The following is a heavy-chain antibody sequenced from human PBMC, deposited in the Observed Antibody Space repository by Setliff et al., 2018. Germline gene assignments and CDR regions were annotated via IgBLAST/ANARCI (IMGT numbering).Heavy chain of an antibody. Sequence: SETLSLTCAVSGYSISSGYYWGWIRQPPGKGLEWIGEINHSGSTNYNPSLKSRVTISVDTSKNQFSLKLSSVTAADTAVYYCARGLSSSWYLYYYGMDVWGQGTTVTVSS. CDR1: GYSISSGYY. J-gene: IGHJ6*02. V-gene: IGHV4-38-2*01. CDR3: ARGLSSSWYLYYYGMDV. CDR2: INHSGST. D-gene: IGHD6-13*01.